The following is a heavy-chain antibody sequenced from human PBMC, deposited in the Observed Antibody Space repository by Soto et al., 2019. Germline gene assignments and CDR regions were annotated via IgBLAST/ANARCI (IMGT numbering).Heavy chain of an antibody. CDR2: TDKTGKA. CDR1: GASIGSGDCF. CDR3: ARSLRSSSGYFDP. D-gene: IGHD6-6*01. J-gene: IGHJ5*02. V-gene: IGHV4-30-4*01. Sequence: SETLALTCGVSGASIGSGDCFWIWIPQPQGKGPEYIAYTDKTGKAYYNPSLKSRPFISLDTSKNQLSLRLASVTAADTGMYFWARSLRSSSGYFDPWGPGALVTVSS.